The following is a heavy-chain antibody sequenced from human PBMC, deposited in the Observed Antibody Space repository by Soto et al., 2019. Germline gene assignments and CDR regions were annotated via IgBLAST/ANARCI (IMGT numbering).Heavy chain of an antibody. CDR3: AKDLPLGSYYYYYYGMDV. Sequence: GGSLRLSCATSGFTFSTYGMHWVRQAPGKGLEWVAVIWPNGNNKYYAESVKGRFTISRDNSKNTLYLQMNSLRAEDTAVYYCAKDLPLGSYYYYYYGMDVWGQGTTVTVSS. V-gene: IGHV3-33*06. CDR2: IWPNGNNK. J-gene: IGHJ6*02. D-gene: IGHD7-27*01. CDR1: GFTFSTYG.